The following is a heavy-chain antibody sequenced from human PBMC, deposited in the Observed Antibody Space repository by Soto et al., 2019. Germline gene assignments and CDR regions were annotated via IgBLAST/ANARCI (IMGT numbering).Heavy chain of an antibody. J-gene: IGHJ4*02. CDR1: GYTFTNYA. Sequence: ASVKVSCKASGYTFTNYAISWVRQAPGQGLEWMGWITAFNRNTNYAQNLQGRVTVTTNTSTSTAYMELRSLRSDDTAVYYCARVAATGNHLDYWGQGTLVTVSS. D-gene: IGHD6-13*01. V-gene: IGHV1-18*01. CDR3: ARVAATGNHLDY. CDR2: ITAFNRNT.